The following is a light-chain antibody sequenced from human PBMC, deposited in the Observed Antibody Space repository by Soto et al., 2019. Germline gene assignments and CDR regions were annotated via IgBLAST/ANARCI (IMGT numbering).Light chain of an antibody. J-gene: IGLJ1*01. CDR2: EVT. Sequence: QSVLTQPASVSGSPGQSITISCTGTSSDVGTYNFVSWYQQHPGKVPKLMIYEVTKRPSGVSYRFSASKSGNTASLTISGLQAEDEADYYCCSYAGSGTYVFGTGTKLTVL. V-gene: IGLV2-23*02. CDR1: SSDVGTYNF. CDR3: CSYAGSGTYV.